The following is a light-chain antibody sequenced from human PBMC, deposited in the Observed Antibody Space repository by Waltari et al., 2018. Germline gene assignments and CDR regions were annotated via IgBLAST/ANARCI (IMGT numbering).Light chain of an antibody. CDR3: QQYDNSRRT. Sequence: EIVLTQSPGTLSLSPGERATLSCRASQSISSGYLAWDQQKPGQAPRLLIYGVSSRATGIPDRFSGSGSGTDFTLTISRLEPEDFAMYYCQQYDNSRRTFGQGTKLEIK. V-gene: IGKV3-20*01. CDR2: GVS. CDR1: QSISSGY. J-gene: IGKJ2*01.